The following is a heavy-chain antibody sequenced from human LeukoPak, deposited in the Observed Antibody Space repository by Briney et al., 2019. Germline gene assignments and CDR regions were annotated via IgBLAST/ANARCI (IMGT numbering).Heavy chain of an antibody. CDR3: ARLVYDSRGYYFDY. Sequence: SETLSLTCTVSGDSISSYYWSWIRQPPGKGLGWIGYIRYSGRANYNPSLRSRVTISIDTSKNQFSLKLRSVTAADTAVYHCARLVYDSRGYYFDYWGQGTLVTVSS. D-gene: IGHD3-22*01. CDR1: GDSISSYY. CDR2: IRYSGRA. J-gene: IGHJ4*02. V-gene: IGHV4-59*08.